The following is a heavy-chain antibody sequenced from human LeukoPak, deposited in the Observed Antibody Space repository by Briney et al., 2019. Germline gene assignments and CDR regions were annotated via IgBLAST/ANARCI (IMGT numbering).Heavy chain of an antibody. J-gene: IGHJ6*03. D-gene: IGHD3-10*01. CDR3: ASTQLQVRGVMYYYYYMDV. Sequence: GGSLRLSCAASGFTFSSCWMSWVRQAPGKGLEWVANIKQDGSEKYYVDSVKGRFTISRDNAKNSLYLQMNSLRAEDTAVYYCASTQLQVRGVMYYYYYMDVWGKGTTVTDSS. CDR1: GFTFSSCW. CDR2: IKQDGSEK. V-gene: IGHV3-7*01.